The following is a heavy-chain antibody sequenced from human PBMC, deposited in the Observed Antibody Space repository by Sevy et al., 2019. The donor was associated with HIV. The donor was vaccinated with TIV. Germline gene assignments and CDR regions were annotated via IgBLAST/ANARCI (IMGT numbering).Heavy chain of an antibody. CDR3: ARDEGTGITIFGVVKKGDAFDI. J-gene: IGHJ3*02. D-gene: IGHD3-3*01. CDR1: GYTFTSYG. Sequence: ASVKVSCKASGYTFTSYGISWVRQAPGQGLEWMGWISAYNGNTNYAQKLQGRVTMTTDTSTSTAYMELGSLRSDDTAVYYCARDEGTGITIFGVVKKGDAFDIWGQGTMVTVSS. CDR2: ISAYNGNT. V-gene: IGHV1-18*01.